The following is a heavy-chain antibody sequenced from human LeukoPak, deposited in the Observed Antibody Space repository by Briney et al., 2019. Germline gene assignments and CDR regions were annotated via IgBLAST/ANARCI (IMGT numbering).Heavy chain of an antibody. J-gene: IGHJ3*02. CDR2: ISGSGGST. D-gene: IGHD2-21*02. Sequence: GGSLRLSCAASGFTFSSYAMSWVRLAPGKGLKWVSAISGSGGSTYYADSVKGRFTISRDNSKNTLYLQMNSLRAEDTAVYYCAKAIFFGGTYCGGDCPSAFDIWGQGTMVTVSS. V-gene: IGHV3-23*01. CDR1: GFTFSSYA. CDR3: AKAIFFGGTYCGGDCPSAFDI.